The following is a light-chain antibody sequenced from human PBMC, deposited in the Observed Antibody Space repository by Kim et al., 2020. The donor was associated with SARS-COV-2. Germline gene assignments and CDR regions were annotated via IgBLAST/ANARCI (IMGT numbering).Light chain of an antibody. CDR2: SNN. V-gene: IGLV1-44*01. CDR1: SSNIGSNT. J-gene: IGLJ3*02. CDR3: AAWDDSLNGWV. Sequence: QSVRIQPPSASGTPGQRVTISCSGSSSNIGSNTVNWYQQLPGTAPKLLIYSNNQRPSGVPDRFSGSKSGTSASLAISGLQSEDEADYYCAAWDDSLNGWVFGGGTQLTVL.